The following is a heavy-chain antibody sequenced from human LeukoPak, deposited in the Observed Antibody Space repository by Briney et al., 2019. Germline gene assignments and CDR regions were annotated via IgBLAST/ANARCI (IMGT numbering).Heavy chain of an antibody. J-gene: IGHJ4*02. V-gene: IGHV1-18*01. D-gene: IGHD3-9*01. CDR1: GYTFTSYG. CDR3: ARDPGYYDILTGYLSTFYFDY. Sequence: RASVKVSCKASGYTFTSYGISWVRQAPGQGLEWMGWISAYNGNTNYAQKLQGRVTMTTDTSTSTAYMELRSLRSDDTAVYYCARDPGYYDILTGYLSTFYFDYWGQGTLVTVSS. CDR2: ISAYNGNT.